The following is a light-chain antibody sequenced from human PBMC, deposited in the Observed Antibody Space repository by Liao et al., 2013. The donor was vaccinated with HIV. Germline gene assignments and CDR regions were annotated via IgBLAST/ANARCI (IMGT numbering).Light chain of an antibody. V-gene: IGLV3-21*01. CDR1: NIGSKS. CDR2: YDN. J-gene: IGLJ2*01. Sequence: SYVLTQPPSVSVAPGQTARITCGGDNIGSKSVHWYQQKPGQAPVLVIYYDNDRPSGIPERFSGSNSGTTATLTISGTQAMDEADYYCQAWDSSTAVFGGGTKLTVL. CDR3: QAWDSSTAV.